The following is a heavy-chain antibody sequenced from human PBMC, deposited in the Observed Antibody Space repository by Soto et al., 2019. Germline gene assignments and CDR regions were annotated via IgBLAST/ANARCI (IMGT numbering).Heavy chain of an antibody. Sequence: QVQLQESGPGLVKASQTLSLTCTVSGGSISSGGYYWSWIRHHPGQGLEWIGYIYYSGSTYYNPSLKSRATISVDTSKNQFSLKLSSVTAADTAVYYCARDRGRELANWFDPWGQGTLVTVSS. J-gene: IGHJ5*02. CDR2: IYYSGST. V-gene: IGHV4-31*03. CDR1: GGSISSGGYY. CDR3: ARDRGRELANWFDP. D-gene: IGHD1-26*01.